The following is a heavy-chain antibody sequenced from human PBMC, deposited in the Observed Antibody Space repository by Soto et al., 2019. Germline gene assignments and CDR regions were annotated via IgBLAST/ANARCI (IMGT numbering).Heavy chain of an antibody. CDR2: IYYSGST. CDR3: ARLRGTPL. V-gene: IGHV4-59*08. CDR1: GGSISSYY. D-gene: IGHD3-16*01. J-gene: IGHJ4*02. Sequence: QVQLQESGPGLVKPSETLSLTYTVSGGSISSYYWSWIRQPPGKGLEWIGYIYYSGSTNYNPSLKSRVTISVDTSKNQFSLKLSSVTAADTAVYYCARLRGTPLWGQGTLVTVSS.